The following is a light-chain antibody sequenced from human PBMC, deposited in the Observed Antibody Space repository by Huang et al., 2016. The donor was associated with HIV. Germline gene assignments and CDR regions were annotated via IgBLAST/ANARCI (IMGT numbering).Light chain of an antibody. J-gene: IGKJ4*01. CDR3: QQYSNFFS. V-gene: IGKV1-5*03. CDR1: QSISSW. Sequence: DIQMTQSPSTLSASVGDRVTINCRASQSISSWLAWYQQKPGNAPRLLIYKSSTLEIGVPSRFSGSGSGTEFTLTITSLQPEDFAIYYCQQYSNFFSFGGGTKVE. CDR2: KSS.